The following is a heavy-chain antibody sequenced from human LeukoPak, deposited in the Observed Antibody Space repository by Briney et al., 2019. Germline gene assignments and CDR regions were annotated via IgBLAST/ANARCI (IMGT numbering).Heavy chain of an antibody. CDR2: ISYDGSNK. J-gene: IGHJ4*02. D-gene: IGHD1-26*01. CDR1: GFTFSSYG. CDR3: AKVAVGATDGDY. V-gene: IGHV3-30*18. Sequence: PGRSLRLSSAASGFTFSSYGMHWVRQAPGKGLEWVAVISYDGSNKYYADSVKGRFTISRDNSKNTLYLQMNSLRAEDTAVYYCAKVAVGATDGDYWGQGTLVTVSS.